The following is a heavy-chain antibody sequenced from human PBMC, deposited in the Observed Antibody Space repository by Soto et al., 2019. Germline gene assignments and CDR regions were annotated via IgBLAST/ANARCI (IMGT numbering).Heavy chain of an antibody. CDR2: ISDSGSLT. Sequence: GGSLRLSCAASGFAFSSHPMSWVRQAPEKGLEWVAGISDSGSLTYNADSVRGRFTISRDNYKNTLYLQMNSLRAEDTAVYYCARRTFGSSRSFDIWGQGEMVTVSS. J-gene: IGHJ3*02. V-gene: IGHV3-23*01. D-gene: IGHD6-6*01. CDR1: GFAFSSHP. CDR3: ARRTFGSSRSFDI.